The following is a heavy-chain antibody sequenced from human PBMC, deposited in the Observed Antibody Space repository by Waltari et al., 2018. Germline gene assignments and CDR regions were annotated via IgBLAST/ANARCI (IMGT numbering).Heavy chain of an antibody. CDR3: VKSQSSTLNDYTNNFDH. V-gene: IGHV3-9*01. D-gene: IGHD3-16*01. CDR2: ISWNSGSI. J-gene: IGHJ4*02. CDR1: GFTFDDYS. Sequence: EVQVVESGGGSVQPGRSLRLSCLASGFTFDDYSMHWVRQPPGKGLEWVSGISWNSGSIDYADSVKGRFAISRDNTKNSLFLEMRSLRIEDTAFYYCVKSQSSTLNDYTNNFDHWGQGTLVTVSS.